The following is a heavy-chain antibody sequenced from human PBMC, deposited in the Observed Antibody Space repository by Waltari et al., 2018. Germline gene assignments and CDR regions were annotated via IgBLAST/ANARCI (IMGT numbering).Heavy chain of an antibody. V-gene: IGHV4-39*01. CDR1: GGSISSSSYY. D-gene: IGHD6-19*01. Sequence: QLQLQESGPGLVKPSETLSLTCTVSGGSISSSSYYWGWIRQPPGKGREWIGRIYYSGRTYYTTSLKSRVTISVDTSKNQFSLKLSSVTAADTAVYYCASQSVAGNNYWGQVTLVTVSS. CDR3: ASQSVAGNNY. J-gene: IGHJ4*02. CDR2: IYYSGRT.